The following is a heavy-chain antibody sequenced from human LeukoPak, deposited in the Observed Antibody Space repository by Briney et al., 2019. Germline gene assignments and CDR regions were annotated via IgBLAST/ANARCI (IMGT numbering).Heavy chain of an antibody. CDR3: ARELGSVAAPFNWFDP. CDR2: IIPIFGTA. Sequence: SVKVSCKASGYTFTSYGISWVRQAPGQGLEWMGGIIPIFGTANYAQKFQGRVTITADESTSTAYMELSSLRSEDTAVYYCARELGSVAAPFNWFDPWGQGTLVTVSS. CDR1: GYTFTSYG. J-gene: IGHJ5*02. V-gene: IGHV1-69*13. D-gene: IGHD6-6*01.